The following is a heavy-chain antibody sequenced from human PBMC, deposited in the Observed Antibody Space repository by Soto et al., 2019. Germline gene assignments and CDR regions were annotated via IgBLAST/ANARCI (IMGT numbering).Heavy chain of an antibody. CDR2: IYYSGST. J-gene: IGHJ6*02. Sequence: PSETLSLTCTVSGASMSSGGYYWTWIRQSPGKGLEWIGYIYYSGSTYYNPSLESRVAISLDTSRSQFSLTLHSVTAADTAIYYCARDLQYSRLFYGMDVWGQGTTVTVSS. V-gene: IGHV4-31*03. D-gene: IGHD6-13*01. CDR1: GASMSSGGYY. CDR3: ARDLQYSRLFYGMDV.